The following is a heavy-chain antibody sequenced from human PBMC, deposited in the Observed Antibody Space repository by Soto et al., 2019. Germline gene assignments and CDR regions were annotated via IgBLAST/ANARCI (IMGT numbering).Heavy chain of an antibody. J-gene: IGHJ6*02. V-gene: IGHV1-8*01. CDR1: GYTFTSYD. CDR2: MNPNSGNT. Sequence: ASVKVSCKASGYTFTSYDINWVRQATGQGLEWMGWMNPNSGNTGYAQKFQGRVTMTRNTSISTAYMELSSLRSEDTAVYYCARAKVLRFLEWSKPHGMDVWGQGTTVTVS. CDR3: ARAKVLRFLEWSKPHGMDV. D-gene: IGHD3-3*01.